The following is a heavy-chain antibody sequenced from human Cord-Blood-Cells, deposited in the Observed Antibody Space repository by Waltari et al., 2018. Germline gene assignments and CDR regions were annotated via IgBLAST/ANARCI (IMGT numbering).Heavy chain of an antibody. CDR1: GASISSYY. Sequence: QVQLQESGPGLEKPSETLSLTCTVSGASISSYYWTSIRQRAGKGLEWIGRSYTSGSTNYHPSLKRRVTMSVDTSKNQFSLKLSSVTAADTAVYYCARDGYSSSWYYYYYYMDVWGKGTTVTVSS. J-gene: IGHJ6*03. CDR3: ARDGYSSSWYYYYYYMDV. CDR2: SYTSGST. V-gene: IGHV4-4*07. D-gene: IGHD6-13*01.